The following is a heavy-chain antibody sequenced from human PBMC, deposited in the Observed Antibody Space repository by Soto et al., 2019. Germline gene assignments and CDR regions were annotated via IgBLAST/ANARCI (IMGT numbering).Heavy chain of an antibody. Sequence: GGSLRLSCAASGFTFSSYGMHWVRQAPGKGLEWVAVIWYDGSNKYYADSVKGRLTISRDNSKNTLYLQMNSLRAEDTAVYYCARDSYCTNGVCYSFGMDVWGQGTTVTVSS. J-gene: IGHJ6*02. V-gene: IGHV3-33*01. CDR2: IWYDGSNK. CDR3: ARDSYCTNGVCYSFGMDV. D-gene: IGHD2-8*01. CDR1: GFTFSSYG.